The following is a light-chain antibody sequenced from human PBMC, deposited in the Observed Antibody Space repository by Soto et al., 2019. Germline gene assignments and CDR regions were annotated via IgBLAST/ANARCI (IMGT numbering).Light chain of an antibody. J-gene: IGKJ5*01. CDR1: QRLSASD. V-gene: IGKV3-20*01. CDR2: GVS. CDR3: QQYGNSAPIT. Sequence: EIVLTQSPGTLSLSPGQRATLPCRATQRLSASDIAWYQQKPGQAPKFLIYGVSSRATGIPDRFSGSGSGTDFSLTIRGLKPEDFALYYCQQYGNSAPITFGQGTRLEIK.